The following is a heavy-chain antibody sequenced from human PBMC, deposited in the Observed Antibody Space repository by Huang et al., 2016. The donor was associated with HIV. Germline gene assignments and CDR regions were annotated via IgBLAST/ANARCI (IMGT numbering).Heavy chain of an antibody. V-gene: IGHV4-4*07. D-gene: IGHD6-13*01. Sequence: QVQLQESGPGLLQPSETLSLTCTVSGGSISSYSWSWIRQPAGTGLEWIGRIYSSGSTNYNTSLKSRVTMSVDTSKNQFSLKLSSVTAADTAVYFCARAAAGTDWFDPWGQGILVTVSS. CDR2: IYSSGST. J-gene: IGHJ5*02. CDR1: GGSISSYS. CDR3: ARAAAGTDWFDP.